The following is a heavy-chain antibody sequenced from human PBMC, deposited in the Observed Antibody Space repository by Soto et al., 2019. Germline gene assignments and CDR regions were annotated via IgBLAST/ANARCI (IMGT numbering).Heavy chain of an antibody. CDR1: VYTFTSYA. CDR2: INAGNGNT. D-gene: IGHD3-16*01. J-gene: IGHJ5*02. Sequence: XSGKVSCKASVYTFTSYAMHWVRQAPGQRLEWMGWINAGNGNTKYSQKFQGRVTITRDTSASTAYMELSSLRSEDTAVYYCARFWGKRFDPWGQGTLVTVSS. CDR3: ARFWGKRFDP. V-gene: IGHV1-3*01.